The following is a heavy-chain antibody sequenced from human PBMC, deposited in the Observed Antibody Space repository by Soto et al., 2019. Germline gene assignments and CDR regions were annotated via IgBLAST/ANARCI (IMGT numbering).Heavy chain of an antibody. CDR1: GFTFGSYA. D-gene: IGHD6-13*01. J-gene: IGHJ6*02. CDR3: VRKLSYSITEGFFGMDV. V-gene: IGHV3-23*01. CDR2: IADSDNT. Sequence: EVHLSESGGGLVQPGGSLRLSCAASGFTFGSYAMRWVRQAPGKRPEWVSSIADSDNTYYADSVKGRFTISRDNSKNTLFLQMNSLRGEDTATYYCVRKLSYSITEGFFGMDVWGQGTTVTVSS.